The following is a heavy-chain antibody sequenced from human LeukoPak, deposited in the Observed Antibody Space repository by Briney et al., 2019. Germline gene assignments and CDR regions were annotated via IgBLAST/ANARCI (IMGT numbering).Heavy chain of an antibody. J-gene: IGHJ4*02. V-gene: IGHV3-66*01. CDR3: ARDLGLVWGSYRQSGMDY. CDR2: IYSGGST. Sequence: GGSLRLSCAASGFTVSSNYMSWVRQAPGKGLEWVSVIYSGGSTYYADSVKGRFTISRDNSKNTLYLQMNSLRAEDTAVYYGARDLGLVWGSYRQSGMDYWGQGTLVTVSS. CDR1: GFTVSSNY. D-gene: IGHD3-16*02.